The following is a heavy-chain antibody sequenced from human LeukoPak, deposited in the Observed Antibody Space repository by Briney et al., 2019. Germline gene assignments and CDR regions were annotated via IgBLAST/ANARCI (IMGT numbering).Heavy chain of an antibody. V-gene: IGHV3-73*01. CDR2: IRSKVNRYAT. J-gene: IGHJ4*02. CDR3: FTGGGRGDFVKGSLDY. CDR1: GPTFSGST. D-gene: IGHD2-8*02. Sequence: GGSLRLSCAASGPTFSGSTVHWVRQTSGKGLEWVGHIRSKVNRYATAYAASVKGRFTISRDDSKNTAYLQMNSLRTEDTAVYYCFTGGGRGDFVKGSLDYWGKGTLVTVSS.